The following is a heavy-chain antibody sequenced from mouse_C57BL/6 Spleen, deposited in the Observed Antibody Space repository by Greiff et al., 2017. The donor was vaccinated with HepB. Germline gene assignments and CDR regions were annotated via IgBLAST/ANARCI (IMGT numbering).Heavy chain of an antibody. J-gene: IGHJ3*01. D-gene: IGHD1-1*01. Sequence: EVKLVESGGGLVKPGGSLKLSCAASGFTFSDYGMHWVRQAPEKGLEWVAYISSGSSTIYYADTVKGRFTISRDTAKNTLFLQMTSLRSEDTARDYCVREDYGTSYGAGGAYWGQGTLVTVSA. CDR2: ISSGSSTI. CDR1: GFTFSDYG. V-gene: IGHV5-17*01. CDR3: VREDYGTSYGAGGAY.